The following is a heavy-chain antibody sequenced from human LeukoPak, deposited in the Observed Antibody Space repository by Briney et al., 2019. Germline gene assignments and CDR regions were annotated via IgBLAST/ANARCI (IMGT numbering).Heavy chain of an antibody. Sequence: ASVKVSCKASGYTFTGYYMHWVRQAPGQGLEWMGWINPNSGGTNYAQKFQGRVTMTRDTSISTAYMELSRLRSDDTAVYYCARDKVYGSGSYSRHHNWFDPWGQGTLVTVSS. CDR2: INPNSGGT. J-gene: IGHJ5*02. D-gene: IGHD3-10*01. CDR1: GYTFTGYY. CDR3: ARDKVYGSGSYSRHHNWFDP. V-gene: IGHV1-2*02.